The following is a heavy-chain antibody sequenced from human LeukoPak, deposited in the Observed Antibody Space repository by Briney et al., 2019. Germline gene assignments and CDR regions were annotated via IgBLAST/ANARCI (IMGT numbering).Heavy chain of an antibody. J-gene: IGHJ6*02. CDR2: ISAYNGNR. V-gene: IGHV1-18*01. Sequence: ASVKVSCKASGYTFTSYGISWVRQAPGQGVEGMGWISAYNGNRNYAQKLQGRVTMTTDTSTSTAYMELRSLRSDDTAVYYCARERYRSGWYLTYYYYYGMDVWGQGTTVTVSS. CDR3: ARERYRSGWYLTYYYYYGMDV. CDR1: GYTFTSYG. D-gene: IGHD6-19*01.